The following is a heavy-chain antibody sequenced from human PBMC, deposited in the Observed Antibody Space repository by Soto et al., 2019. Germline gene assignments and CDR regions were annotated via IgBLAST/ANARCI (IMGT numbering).Heavy chain of an antibody. D-gene: IGHD2-15*01. CDR1: GFTFSSYA. J-gene: IGHJ6*02. Sequence: VQLLESGGDLVQPGGSLRLSCAASGFTFSSYAMSWVRQAPGNVLEWVSSVSAGGDMTYYSDSVKGRFTISRDNYNNALFLQMNSLRPEAPALYYCVRGDRGSSRSPASYYYSGVHVWGQGTTVTVSS. CDR2: VSAGGDMT. V-gene: IGHV3-23*01. CDR3: VRGDRGSSRSPASYYYSGVHV.